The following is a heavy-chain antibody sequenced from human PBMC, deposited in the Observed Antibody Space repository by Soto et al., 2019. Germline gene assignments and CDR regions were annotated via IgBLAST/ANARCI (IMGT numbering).Heavy chain of an antibody. CDR1: GDSFINYY. J-gene: IGHJ4*02. Sequence: ASVKVCCKASGDSFINYYMRWVRQAPGQGLEWIGIINPNVGTANYAQKFQGRVTITTDESTSTAYMELSSLRSEDTAVYYCVRDGYYDSSGYSQYYFDYWGQGTLVPVSS. D-gene: IGHD3-22*01. CDR3: VRDGYYDSSGYSQYYFDY. V-gene: IGHV1-46*01. CDR2: INPNVGTA.